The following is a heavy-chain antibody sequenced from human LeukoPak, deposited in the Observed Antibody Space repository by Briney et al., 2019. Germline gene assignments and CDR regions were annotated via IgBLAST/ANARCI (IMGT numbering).Heavy chain of an antibody. CDR2: IYYSGST. CDR3: ARGPIDYGDYDWDY. D-gene: IGHD4-17*01. V-gene: IGHV4-31*03. Sequence: PSETLCLTCTVSGGSFSSGGYYWSWIRPHPGKGLALIGYIYYSGSTYYNPSLKSRVTISVDTSKNQSSLKLSSVTAADTAVYYCARGPIDYGDYDWDYWGQGTLVTVSS. CDR1: GGSFSSGGYY. J-gene: IGHJ4*02.